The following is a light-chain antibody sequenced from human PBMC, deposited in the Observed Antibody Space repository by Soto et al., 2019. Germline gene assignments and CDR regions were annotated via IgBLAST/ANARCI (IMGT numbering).Light chain of an antibody. CDR3: ATWDDSLSGVV. CDR1: SSNVGTNY. CDR2: RDN. J-gene: IGLJ3*02. V-gene: IGLV1-47*01. Sequence: QSVLTQPPSASGTPGQRATISCSGSSSNVGTNYVFWYEQLPGTAPKLLIYRDNQRPSGVPDRFSGSKSGTSASLAISGLRSEDEAHYYCATWDDSLSGVVFGGGTKLTVL.